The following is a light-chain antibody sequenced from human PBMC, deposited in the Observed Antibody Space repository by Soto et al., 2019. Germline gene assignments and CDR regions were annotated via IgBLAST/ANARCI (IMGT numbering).Light chain of an antibody. Sequence: DIQMTQSPSTLSASVGDRVTITCRASQSISSWLAWYQQKPGKAPKLLIYDASSLESGVPSRFIGSGSGTEFTLTLSSLQPDEFATYYCQQYNSYPWTFGQGTKVELK. CDR1: QSISSW. CDR2: DAS. J-gene: IGKJ1*01. CDR3: QQYNSYPWT. V-gene: IGKV1-5*01.